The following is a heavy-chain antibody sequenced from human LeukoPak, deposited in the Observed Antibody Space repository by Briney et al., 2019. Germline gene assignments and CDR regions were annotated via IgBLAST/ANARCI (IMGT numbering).Heavy chain of an antibody. J-gene: IGHJ4*02. CDR1: GFTFTTYW. V-gene: IGHV3-7*01. D-gene: IGHD3-3*01. Sequence: PGGSLRLSCAVSGFTFTTYWMSWVRQAPGKGLEWVANIKQDGSEKYHVDSVKGRFTISRDNSKNTLYLQMNSLRAEDTAVYYCARDNGGKGPYDFWSGSMVNWGQGTLVTVSS. CDR2: IKQDGSEK. CDR3: ARDNGGKGPYDFWSGSMVN.